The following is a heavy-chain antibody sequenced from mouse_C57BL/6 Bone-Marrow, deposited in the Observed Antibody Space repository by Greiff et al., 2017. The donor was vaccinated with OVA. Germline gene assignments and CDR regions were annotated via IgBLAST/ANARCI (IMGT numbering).Heavy chain of an antibody. CDR2: IDPSDSYT. Sequence: VQLQQPGAELVMPGASVKLSCKASGYTFTSYWMHWVKQRPGQGLEWIGEIDPSDSYTNYNQKFKGKSTLTVDKSSSTAYMQLSSLTSEDSAVYYCARGYYGSSDYYFDYWGQGTTLTVSS. CDR3: ARGYYGSSDYYFDY. D-gene: IGHD1-1*01. V-gene: IGHV1-69*01. CDR1: GYTFTSYW. J-gene: IGHJ2*01.